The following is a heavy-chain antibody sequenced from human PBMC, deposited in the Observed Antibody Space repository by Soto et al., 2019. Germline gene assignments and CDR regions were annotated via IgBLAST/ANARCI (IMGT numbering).Heavy chain of an antibody. V-gene: IGHV4-59*08. CDR2: IYYSGST. Sequence: SETLSLTCTVSGGSISSYYWSWIRQPPGKGLEWIGYIYYSGSTNYNPSLKSRVTISVDTSKNQFSLKLSSVTAADTAVYYCARRRSIAARNTDRGDFDIWGQGTMVTVSS. CDR1: GGSISSYY. CDR3: ARRRSIAARNTDRGDFDI. J-gene: IGHJ3*02. D-gene: IGHD6-6*01.